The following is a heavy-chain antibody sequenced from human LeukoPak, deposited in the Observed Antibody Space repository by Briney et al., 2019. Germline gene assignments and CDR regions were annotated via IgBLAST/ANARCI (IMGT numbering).Heavy chain of an antibody. CDR1: RGIVTSYY. V-gene: IGHV4-59*02. D-gene: IGHD3-16*01. J-gene: IGHJ6*03. Sequence: ASETLSLTCSVSRGIVTSYYLTWIRQSPGKGLEWIGHITYSGGTDYNPSLKSRASISVDTAKNQFSLRLRAVTAADTAMYYCARELTETAGLYYYFHYMDVWGTGTTVTVSS. CDR2: ITYSGGT. CDR3: ARELTETAGLYYYFHYMDV.